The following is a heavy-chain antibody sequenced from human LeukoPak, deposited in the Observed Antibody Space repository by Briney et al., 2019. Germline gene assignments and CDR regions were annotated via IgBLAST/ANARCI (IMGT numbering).Heavy chain of an antibody. Sequence: GRSLRLSCAASGSTFSSYAMHWVRQAPGKGLEWVAVISYDGSNKYYADSVKGRFTISRDNSKNTLYLQMNSLRAEDTAVYYCARERGDPVVWTFDIWGQGTMVTVSS. CDR2: ISYDGSNK. V-gene: IGHV3-30-3*01. J-gene: IGHJ3*02. CDR3: ARERGDPVVWTFDI. D-gene: IGHD4-23*01. CDR1: GSTFSSYA.